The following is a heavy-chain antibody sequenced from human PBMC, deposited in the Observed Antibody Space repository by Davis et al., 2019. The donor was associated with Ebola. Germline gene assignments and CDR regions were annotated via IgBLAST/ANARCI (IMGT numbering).Heavy chain of an antibody. J-gene: IGHJ6*02. D-gene: IGHD1-1*01. Sequence: MPGGSLRLSCTVSGGSISGYYWSWIRQPPGKGLEWMGEINHHGITSYNPSLKSRVSMSVDTSKKQFSLKVTSVTAADTAVYYCARGLFWSGLDVWGQGTTVTVSS. CDR3: ARGLFWSGLDV. V-gene: IGHV4-34*01. CDR1: GGSISGYY. CDR2: INHHGIT.